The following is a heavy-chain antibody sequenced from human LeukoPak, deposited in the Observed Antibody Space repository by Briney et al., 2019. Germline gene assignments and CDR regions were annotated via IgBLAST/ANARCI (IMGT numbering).Heavy chain of an antibody. Sequence: ETLSLTCTVSGGSISSYYWSWVRQAPGKGLEWVSAISGSGGSTYYADSVKGRFTISRDNAKNSLYLQMNSLRDEDTAVYYCASWVTGYYDSNGFYYFDYWGQGTLVTVSS. CDR2: ISGSGGST. CDR3: ASWVTGYYDSNGFYYFDY. J-gene: IGHJ4*02. V-gene: IGHV3-23*01. CDR1: GGSISSYY. D-gene: IGHD3-22*01.